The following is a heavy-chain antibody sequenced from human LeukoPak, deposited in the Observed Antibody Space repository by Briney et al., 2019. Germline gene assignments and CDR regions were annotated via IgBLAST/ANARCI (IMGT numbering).Heavy chain of an antibody. CDR1: GFTFSDHY. J-gene: IGHJ4*02. V-gene: IGHV4-38-2*01. Sequence: PGGSLRLSCAASGFTFSDHYMDWVRQPPGKGLEWIGSIYYSGSTYYNPSLKSRVTISVDTSKNQFSLKLSSVTAAGTAVYYCASVAVAGILFHPSWGQGTLVTVSS. D-gene: IGHD6-19*01. CDR2: IYYSGST. CDR3: ASVAVAGILFHPS.